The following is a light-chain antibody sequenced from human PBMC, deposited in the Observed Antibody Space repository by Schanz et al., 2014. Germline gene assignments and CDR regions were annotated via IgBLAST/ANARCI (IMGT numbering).Light chain of an antibody. CDR3: QQYVESPGT. J-gene: IGKJ1*01. V-gene: IGKV3-20*01. CDR1: QSVSTID. Sequence: EIVMTQSPATLSVSPGERATLSCRSSQSVSTIDLAWYQQKPGQAPRLLIYDASHRASGIPGRFSGSGSGTDFTLTINRLEAEDFAVYYCQQYVESPGTFGQGTRLEI. CDR2: DAS.